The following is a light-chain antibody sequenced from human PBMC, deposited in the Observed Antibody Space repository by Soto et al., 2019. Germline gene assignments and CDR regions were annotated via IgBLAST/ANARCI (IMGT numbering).Light chain of an antibody. Sequence: IVLTQSPGTLSLSPGERATLSCRASQSVDSNYLAWYQQKPGQAPRLLIYGGSRRATGIPDRFSGGGSGTDFTRTISRLEPEDYAVYYCQQYSSGMFGQGTKVEI. CDR2: GGS. V-gene: IGKV3-20*01. CDR1: QSVDSNY. CDR3: QQYSSGM. J-gene: IGKJ1*01.